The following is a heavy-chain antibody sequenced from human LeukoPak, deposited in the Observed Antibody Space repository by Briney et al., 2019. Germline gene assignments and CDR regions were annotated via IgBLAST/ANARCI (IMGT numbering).Heavy chain of an antibody. CDR1: GVTFSRYW. CDR2: IKNDGSRT. J-gene: IGHJ4*02. Sequence: TGGSLRLSCAASGVTFSRYWMHWVRQAPGKGLVWVSRIKNDGSRTTYADAVKGRFTISRDNAKNTLYLQMNSLSADDTAVYYCVREPYCSGGSCYTAGFVCGGQRTVVSVSS. V-gene: IGHV3-74*01. CDR3: VREPYCSGGSCYTAGFVC. D-gene: IGHD2-15*01.